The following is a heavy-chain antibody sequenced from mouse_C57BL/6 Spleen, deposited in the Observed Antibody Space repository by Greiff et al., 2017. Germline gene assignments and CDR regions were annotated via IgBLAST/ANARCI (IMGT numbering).Heavy chain of an antibody. D-gene: IGHD2-5*01. J-gene: IGHJ4*01. V-gene: IGHV1-54*01. CDR2: INPGSGGT. CDR1: GYAFTNYL. CDR3: ALFYYSNYEENAMDY. Sequence: VQLQESGAELVRPGTSVKVSCKASGYAFTNYLIEWVKQRPGQGLEWIGVINPGSGGTNYNEKFKGKATLTADKSSSTAYMQLSSLTSEDSAVYFCALFYYSNYEENAMDYWGQGTSVTVSS.